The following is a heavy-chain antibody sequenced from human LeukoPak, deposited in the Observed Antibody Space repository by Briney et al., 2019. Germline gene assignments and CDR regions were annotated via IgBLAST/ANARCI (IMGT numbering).Heavy chain of an antibody. V-gene: IGHV3-23*01. J-gene: IGHJ4*02. CDR3: ATYRQVLLPFES. CDR2: ISGSGGST. Sequence: GGSLRLSCAASGFTFSSYAMSWVRQAPGKGLEWVSAISGSGGSTYYADSVKGRFTISRDNSKSTLSLQMNSLRAEDTAIYYCATYRQVLLPFESWGQGTLVTVSS. CDR1: GFTFSSYA. D-gene: IGHD2-8*02.